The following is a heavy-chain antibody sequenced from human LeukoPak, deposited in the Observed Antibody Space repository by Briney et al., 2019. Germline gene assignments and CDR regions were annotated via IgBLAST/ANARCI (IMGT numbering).Heavy chain of an antibody. Sequence: ASVKVSCKAFGYTFTSYYMHWVRQAPGQGLEWMGIINPSGGSTSYAQKFQGRVAMTRDTSTSTVYMELSSLRSEDTAVYYCARGPPLYYYDSSGYYKPSFDYWGQGTLVTVSS. CDR2: INPSGGST. J-gene: IGHJ4*02. CDR3: ARGPPLYYYDSSGYYKPSFDY. D-gene: IGHD3-22*01. V-gene: IGHV1-46*01. CDR1: GYTFTSYY.